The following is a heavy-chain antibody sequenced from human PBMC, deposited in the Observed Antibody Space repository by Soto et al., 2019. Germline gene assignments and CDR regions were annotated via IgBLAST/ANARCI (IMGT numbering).Heavy chain of an antibody. D-gene: IGHD4-4*01. CDR3: AKGYSFGFEY. V-gene: IGHV3-23*01. CDR1: GFTFSNYA. J-gene: IGHJ4*02. Sequence: PGGSLRLSCAASGFTFSNYAMSWVRQAPGKGLEWVSATSGSGGSTFYADSVKGRFTISRDNSKNTVSLQMSSLRAEDTAIYYCAKGYSFGFEYWGQGTLVTVSS. CDR2: TSGSGGST.